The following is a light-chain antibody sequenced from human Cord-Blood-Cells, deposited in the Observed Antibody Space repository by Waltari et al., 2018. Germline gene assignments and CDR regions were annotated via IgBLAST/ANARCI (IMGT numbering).Light chain of an antibody. CDR2: ERS. J-gene: IGLJ3*02. CDR3: STSAGSSTCG. Sequence: QSALTQPASVSGSPGQSITLPCTGTSSDVWCYNLLSWYQQHPGKAPKPVIYERSKRRSGVSNRFSGSKSGNTGSLEISGLQAEDEAYYYSSTSAGSSTCGFGGGTKPPVL. V-gene: IGLV2-23*01. CDR1: SSDVWCYNL.